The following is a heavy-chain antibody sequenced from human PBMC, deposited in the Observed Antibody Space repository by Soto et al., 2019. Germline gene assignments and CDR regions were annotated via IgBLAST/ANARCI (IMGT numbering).Heavy chain of an antibody. CDR3: AKDFDRGGWYYLDS. CDR1: GLIFSDFA. J-gene: IGHJ4*02. CDR2: ISGNGGST. V-gene: IGHV3-23*01. D-gene: IGHD3-9*01. Sequence: EVQLLESGGGLVQPGGSLTLSCAASGLIFSDFAMTWVRQAPGKGLEWVPTISGNGGSTYFAAPIKGRFTISRDNSKNLLYLQMRSLRDEDTAKYYCAKDFDRGGWYYLDSWGQGTPVTVSS.